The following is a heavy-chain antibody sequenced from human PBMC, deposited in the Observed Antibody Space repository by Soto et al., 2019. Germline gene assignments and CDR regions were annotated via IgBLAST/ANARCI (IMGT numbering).Heavy chain of an antibody. J-gene: IGHJ4*02. D-gene: IGHD6-13*01. CDR1: GFTFSSYA. CDR3: AKGGVDREQLVPNYYFDY. Sequence: GGSLRLSCAASGFTFSSYAMSWVRQAPGKGLEWVSAISGSGGSTYYADSVKGRFTISRDNSKNTLYLQMNSLRAEDTAVYYCAKGGVDREQLVPNYYFDYWGQGTLVTVSS. CDR2: ISGSGGST. V-gene: IGHV3-23*01.